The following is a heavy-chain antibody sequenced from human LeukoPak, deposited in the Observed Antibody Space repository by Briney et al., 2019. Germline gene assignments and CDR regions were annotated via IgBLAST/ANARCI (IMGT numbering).Heavy chain of an antibody. CDR3: VGRPYYYYGMDV. J-gene: IGHJ6*02. V-gene: IGHV3-53*01. CDR2: IYSGDST. Sequence: GGSLRLSCAASGFTVNSNSMSWVRQATGKGLECVAAIYSGDSTYYPDSVKGRFSISRDNSKNTLYLQMSSLRAEDTAIYYCVGRPYYYYGMDVWGQGTTVTVSS. CDR1: GFTVNSNS.